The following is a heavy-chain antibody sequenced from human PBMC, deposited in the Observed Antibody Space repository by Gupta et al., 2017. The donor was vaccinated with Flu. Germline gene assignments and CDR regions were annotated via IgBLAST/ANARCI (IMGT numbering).Heavy chain of an antibody. J-gene: IGHJ4*02. V-gene: IGHV1-46*01. CDR1: YY. D-gene: IGHD1-26*01. CDR2: INPSGGST. Sequence: YYMHWVRQAPGQGLEWMGIINPSGGSTSYEQKFQGRVTMTRDTSTSTVYMELSSLRSEDTAVYYCARDIGRGATSRGFDYWGQGTLVTVSS. CDR3: ARDIGRGATSRGFDY.